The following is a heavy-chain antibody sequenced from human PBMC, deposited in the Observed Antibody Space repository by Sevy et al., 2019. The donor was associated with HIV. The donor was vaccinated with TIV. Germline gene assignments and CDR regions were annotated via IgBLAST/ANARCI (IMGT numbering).Heavy chain of an antibody. CDR2: FDPEDGET. CDR1: GYTLNEFA. V-gene: IGHV1-24*01. Sequence: ASVKVSCKISGYTLNEFAMHWVRQAPGKGLQWMGTFDPEDGETIYGQKFQGRFARTGYPSTDTAYMGLRSLRLEDTAVDYWAITREYYADNSGYFDYWGQGTLVTVSS. CDR3: AITREYYADNSGYFDY. J-gene: IGHJ4*02. D-gene: IGHD3-22*01.